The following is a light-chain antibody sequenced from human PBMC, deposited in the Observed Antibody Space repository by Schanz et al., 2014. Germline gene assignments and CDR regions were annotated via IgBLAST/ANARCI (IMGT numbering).Light chain of an antibody. J-gene: IGKJ4*01. CDR3: QQYGSSPLT. V-gene: IGKV3-20*01. Sequence: EIVMTQSPATLSVSPGERVTLSCRASQSVSSNLAWYQQKPGQAPRLLIYGASTRATGIPARISGSGSGTDFTLTISRLEPEDFAVYYCQQYGSSPLTFGGGTNVEIK. CDR1: QSVSSN. CDR2: GAS.